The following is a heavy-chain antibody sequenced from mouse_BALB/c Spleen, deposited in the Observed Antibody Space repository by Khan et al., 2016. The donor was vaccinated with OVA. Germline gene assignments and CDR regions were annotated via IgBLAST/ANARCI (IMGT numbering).Heavy chain of an antibody. V-gene: IGHV2-2*02. CDR1: GFSLTSYG. CDR3: ARNRNGYFDY. CDR2: IWSSGST. D-gene: IGHD1-1*02. Sequence: VQLQESGPGLVQPSQSLSITCTVSGFSLTSYGVHWVRQSPGKGLEWLGMIWSSGSTDYNATFISRLSISKDNSKSQVFFKRNSLQANDTAIYYCARNRNGYFDYWGQGTTLTVSS. J-gene: IGHJ2*01.